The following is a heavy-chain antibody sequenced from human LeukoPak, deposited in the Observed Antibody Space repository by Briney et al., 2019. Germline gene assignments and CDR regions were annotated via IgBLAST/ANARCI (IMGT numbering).Heavy chain of an antibody. CDR1: GFTFSSYA. CDR3: AKTPGFYGPFDY. CDR2: ISGSGGST. V-gene: IGHV3-23*01. Sequence: GGSLRLSCAASGFTFSSYAMSWVRQAPGKGLEWVSAISGSGGSTYYADSVKGRFTISRDNSKNTLYLQKDSLRAEDTAVYYCAKTPGFYGPFDYWGQGTLVTVSS. J-gene: IGHJ4*02. D-gene: IGHD3-3*01.